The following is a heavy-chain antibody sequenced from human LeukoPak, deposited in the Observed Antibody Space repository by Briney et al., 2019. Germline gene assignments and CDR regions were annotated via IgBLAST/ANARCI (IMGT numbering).Heavy chain of an antibody. CDR1: GGTFSSYA. CDR3: ARGLGPGEYYFDY. J-gene: IGHJ4*02. D-gene: IGHD3-16*01. Sequence: ASVKVSCKASGGTFSSYAISWVRQAPGQGLEWMGGIIPIFGTANYAQKFQGRVTITTDKSTSTAYMELSSLRSEDTAVYYCARGLGPGEYYFDYWGQGTLVTVSS. V-gene: IGHV1-69*05. CDR2: IIPIFGTA.